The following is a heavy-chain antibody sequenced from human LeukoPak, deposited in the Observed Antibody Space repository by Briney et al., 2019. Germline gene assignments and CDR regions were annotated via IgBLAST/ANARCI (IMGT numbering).Heavy chain of an antibody. Sequence: SETLSLTCTVSGGSISSYYWSWIRQPPGKGLEWIGYIYYSGSTNYNPSLKSRVTISVDTSKNQFPLKLSSVTAADTAVYYCARHPKSYYAFDIWGQGTMVTVSS. J-gene: IGHJ3*02. V-gene: IGHV4-59*08. CDR1: GGSISSYY. CDR2: IYYSGST. CDR3: ARHPKSYYAFDI. D-gene: IGHD3-10*01.